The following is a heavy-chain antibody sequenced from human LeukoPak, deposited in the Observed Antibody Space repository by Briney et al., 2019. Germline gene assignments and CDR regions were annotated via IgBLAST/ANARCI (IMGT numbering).Heavy chain of an antibody. CDR3: AKDHPERYSYGTPFDY. D-gene: IGHD5-18*01. CDR1: GYTFSIYG. CDR2: ISAYNGNT. Sequence: ASVRVSCKASGYTFSIYGFSWVRQAPGQGLEWMGWISAYNGNTNYAQKFQGRVTMTTDTSTTTAYMELRSLRSDDTAVYFCAKDHPERYSYGTPFDYWGQGTLVTVSS. V-gene: IGHV1-18*01. J-gene: IGHJ4*02.